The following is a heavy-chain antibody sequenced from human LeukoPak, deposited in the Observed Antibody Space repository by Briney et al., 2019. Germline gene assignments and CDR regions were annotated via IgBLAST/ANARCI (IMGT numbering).Heavy chain of an antibody. CDR2: IYYSGST. Sequence: PSQTLSLTCTVSGGSISSYYWSWIRQPPGKGLEWIGYIYYSGSTNYNPSLKSRVTISVDTSKNQFSLKLSSVTAADTAVYYCAREAAISYYMDVWGKGTTVTVSS. D-gene: IGHD3-3*01. CDR1: GGSISSYY. V-gene: IGHV4-59*01. J-gene: IGHJ6*03. CDR3: AREAAISYYMDV.